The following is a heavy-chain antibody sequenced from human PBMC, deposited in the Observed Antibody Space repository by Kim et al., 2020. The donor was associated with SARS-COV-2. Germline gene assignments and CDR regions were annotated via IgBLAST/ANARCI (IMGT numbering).Heavy chain of an antibody. Sequence: PSLKSRVTISVDTSKNQFSLKLSSVTAADTAVYYCARGDYVVATPTTFDYWGQGTLVTVSS. J-gene: IGHJ4*02. CDR3: ARGDYVVATPTTFDY. V-gene: IGHV4-39*07. D-gene: IGHD5-12*01.